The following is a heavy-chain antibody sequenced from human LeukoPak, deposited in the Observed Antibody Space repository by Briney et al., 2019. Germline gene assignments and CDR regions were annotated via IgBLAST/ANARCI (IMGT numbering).Heavy chain of an antibody. CDR1: GFIFSSYA. CDR2: ISGSCGST. D-gene: IGHD1-26*01. Sequence: GGSLGLSCAASGFIFSSYAMSWVRQAPGKGLEWVSAISGSCGSTYYADSVKGRFTISRDNSKNTLYLQMNSLRAEDTAVYYCAKDLGRWELLPNYWGQGTLVIVSS. V-gene: IGHV3-23*01. CDR3: AKDLGRWELLPNY. J-gene: IGHJ4*02.